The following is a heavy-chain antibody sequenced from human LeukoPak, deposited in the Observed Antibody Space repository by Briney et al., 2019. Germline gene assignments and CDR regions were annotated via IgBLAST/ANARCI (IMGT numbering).Heavy chain of an antibody. V-gene: IGHV1-46*01. J-gene: IGHJ4*02. CDR2: ISPSGGST. Sequence: ASVKVSCKASGYTFTSYYMHWVRQAPGQGLEWMGIISPSGGSTSYAQKFQGRVTMTRDTSTSTVYMELSSLRSEDTAVYYCASTYGDYGSPYDYWGQGTLVTVSS. CDR3: ASTYGDYGSPYDY. D-gene: IGHD4-17*01. CDR1: GYTFTSYY.